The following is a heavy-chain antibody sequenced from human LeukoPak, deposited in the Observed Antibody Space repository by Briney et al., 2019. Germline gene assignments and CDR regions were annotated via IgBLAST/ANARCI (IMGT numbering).Heavy chain of an antibody. CDR3: AREWVSGYSYGPGD. V-gene: IGHV3-30-3*01. J-gene: IGHJ4*02. D-gene: IGHD5-18*01. CDR2: ISYDGSNK. Sequence: PGRSLRLSCAASGFTFSSYAMHWVRQAPGKGLEWVAVISYDGSNKYYADSVKGRFTISRDNSKNTLYLQMNSLRAEDTAVYYCAREWVSGYSYGPGDWGQGTLVTVSS. CDR1: GFTFSSYA.